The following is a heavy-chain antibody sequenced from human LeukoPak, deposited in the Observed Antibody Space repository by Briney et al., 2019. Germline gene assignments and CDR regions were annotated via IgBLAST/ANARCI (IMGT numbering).Heavy chain of an antibody. J-gene: IGHJ4*02. CDR1: GGSISSHY. Sequence: SETLSLTCTVSGGSISSHYWSWIRQPPGKGLEWIGYIYYSGSTNYNPSLKSRVTISVDTSKNQFSLKLSSVTAADTAVYYCASSSSGTGYWGQGTLVTVSS. V-gene: IGHV4-59*11. CDR2: IYYSGST. D-gene: IGHD6-13*01. CDR3: ASSSSGTGY.